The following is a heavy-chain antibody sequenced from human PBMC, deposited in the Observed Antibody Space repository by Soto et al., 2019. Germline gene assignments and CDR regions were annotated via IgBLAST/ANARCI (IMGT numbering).Heavy chain of an antibody. CDR2: ISGSGEST. J-gene: IGHJ4*01. CDR1: GFTFSDYA. V-gene: IGHV3-23*01. Sequence: VGSLRLSCAASGFTFSDYAMSGVRLAPGKGLEWVSGISGSGESTYYAESVMGRFTISRDHSKNTLYLLMNSLRAEDTDVYDFAYIVHASDYWGHGTLVTPSS. D-gene: IGHD2-8*01. CDR3: AYIVHASDY.